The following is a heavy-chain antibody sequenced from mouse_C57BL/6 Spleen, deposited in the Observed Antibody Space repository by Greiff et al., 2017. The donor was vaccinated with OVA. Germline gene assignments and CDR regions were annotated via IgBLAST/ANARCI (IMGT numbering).Heavy chain of an antibody. J-gene: IGHJ2*01. Sequence: QVQLKQPGAELVKPGASVKLSCKASGYTFTSYWMHWVKQRPGRGLEWIGRIDPNSGGTKYNEKFKSKATLTVDKPSSTAYMQLSSLTSEDSAVYYCARGRYDSSDYFDYWGQGTTLTVSS. CDR1: GYTFTSYW. CDR3: ARGRYDSSDYFDY. CDR2: IDPNSGGT. V-gene: IGHV1-72*01. D-gene: IGHD3-2*02.